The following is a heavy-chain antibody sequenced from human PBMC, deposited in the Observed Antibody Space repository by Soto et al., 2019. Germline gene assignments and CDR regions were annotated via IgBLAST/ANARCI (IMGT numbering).Heavy chain of an antibody. Sequence: QVQLQESGPGLVKPSETLSLTCTVSGGSISSYYWSWIRQPPGKGLEWIGYIYYSGSTNYNPSLKSRVTISVDTSKNQFSLKLGSVTAADTAVYYCARLVEQWPLTFYFDYWGQGTLVTVSS. CDR3: ARLVEQWPLTFYFDY. CDR1: GGSISSYY. CDR2: IYYSGST. J-gene: IGHJ4*02. V-gene: IGHV4-59*08. D-gene: IGHD6-19*01.